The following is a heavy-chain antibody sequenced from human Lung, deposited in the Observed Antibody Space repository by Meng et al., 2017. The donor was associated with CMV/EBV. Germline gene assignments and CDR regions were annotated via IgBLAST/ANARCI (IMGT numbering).Heavy chain of an antibody. Sequence: SGSRVATYGISWVRLVPGRGLGGVGWMSTHNGNTTYGEKFQGRVTMTMHTSTNSAHMDLRDLRSDDTAMYFCAREVHYYDSHGIDYWGQRTLVTVSS. V-gene: IGHV1-18*01. D-gene: IGHD3-22*01. CDR3: AREVHYYDSHGIDY. J-gene: IGHJ4*02. CDR1: GSRVATYG. CDR2: MSTHNGNT.